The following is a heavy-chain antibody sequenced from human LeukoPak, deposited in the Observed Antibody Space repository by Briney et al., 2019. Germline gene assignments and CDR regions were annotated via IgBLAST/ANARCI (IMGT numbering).Heavy chain of an antibody. CDR3: ARGSGAFDD. V-gene: IGHV4-59*01. J-gene: IGHJ4*02. Sequence: PSETLSLTCTVSGGSISGSYWGWIRQPPGKGLEWIGCIYYSGSTNYNPSLKSRVTISVDTSKNQFSLKLNSVTAADTAVYNCARGSGAFDDWGQGTLVTVSS. CDR1: GGSISGSY. CDR2: IYYSGST.